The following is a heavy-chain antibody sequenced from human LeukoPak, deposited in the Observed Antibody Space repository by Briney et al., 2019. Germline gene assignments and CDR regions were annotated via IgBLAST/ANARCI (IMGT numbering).Heavy chain of an antibody. V-gene: IGHV1-2*02. D-gene: IGHD1-26*01. CDR3: ARDDGGLPNFLDY. J-gene: IGHJ4*02. CDR2: LNSNSGGT. CDR1: GFTFTVYS. Sequence: SLRLSCEASGFTFTVYSMHWVRQAPGQGLEWVVWLNSNSGGTNYAQKFQGRVTMTRETSMSTAYMELSRLRSDDTAVYFCARDDGGLPNFLDYWGQGTLVTVSS.